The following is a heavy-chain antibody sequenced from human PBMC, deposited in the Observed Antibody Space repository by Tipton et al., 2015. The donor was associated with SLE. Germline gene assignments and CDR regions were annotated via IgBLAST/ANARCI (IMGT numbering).Heavy chain of an antibody. Sequence: RSLRLSCAASGFTFSNYGMHWVCQDPGKGLEWEAVISYDESNKFYADSVKGRFTISRDNSKNTLYLQMSSLRAEDTALYYCARVGLDYWGHGTLVSGSS. D-gene: IGHD3-16*01. CDR1: GFTFSNYG. V-gene: IGHV3-30*03. CDR2: ISYDESNK. J-gene: IGHJ4*01. CDR3: ARVGLDY.